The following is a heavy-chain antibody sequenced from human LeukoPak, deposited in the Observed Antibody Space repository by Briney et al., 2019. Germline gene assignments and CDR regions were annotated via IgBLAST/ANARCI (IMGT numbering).Heavy chain of an antibody. Sequence: ASVKVSCKASGYTFINFAINWGRQAPGQRPEWMGWINAGNGNTKYSQKFQGRVTITRDTSANTVYMELSRLRPEDTAVYYCARDITIGTTRFDPWGQGTLVTVSP. CDR1: GYTFINFA. CDR2: INAGNGNT. D-gene: IGHD1-1*01. J-gene: IGHJ5*02. CDR3: ARDITIGTTRFDP. V-gene: IGHV1-3*01.